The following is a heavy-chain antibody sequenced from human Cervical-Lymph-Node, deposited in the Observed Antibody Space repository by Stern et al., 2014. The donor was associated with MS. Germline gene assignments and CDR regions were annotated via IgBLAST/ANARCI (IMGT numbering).Heavy chain of an antibody. V-gene: IGHV3-30*01. J-gene: IGHJ3*02. Sequence: VQLEESGAGVVQPGGSLRLSCAASGFTFSSYAMHWVRQAPGKGLEWVAVISNDGSNKYYEDSVKGRFTISRDNSKNTLYLQMNSLRAEDTAVYYCARADYGDKDAFDIWGQGTMVTVSS. CDR3: ARADYGDKDAFDI. CDR2: ISNDGSNK. CDR1: GFTFSSYA. D-gene: IGHD4-23*01.